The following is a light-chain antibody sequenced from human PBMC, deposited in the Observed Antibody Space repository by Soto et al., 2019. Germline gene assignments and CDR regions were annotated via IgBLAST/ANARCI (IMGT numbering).Light chain of an antibody. CDR2: EVT. V-gene: IGLV2-14*01. CDR1: SSDVGAYNL. CDR3: DSLTPTNFV. Sequence: QSALTQPASVSGTPGQWITISCTGSSSDVGAYNLVSWYQHLPDKAPKLIISEVTNRPSGVSDRVSGSKSGNSASLTISGLEAEDEADYYCDSLTPTNFVFGSGTKLTVL. J-gene: IGLJ1*01.